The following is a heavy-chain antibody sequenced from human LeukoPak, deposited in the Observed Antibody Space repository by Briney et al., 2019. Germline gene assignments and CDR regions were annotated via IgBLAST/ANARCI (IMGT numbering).Heavy chain of an antibody. Sequence: GESLTLSCAASGFTFSSYAMSWVRQAPGKGLEWVADISGSGGSTYYADSVKGRFTTSRDNSKNTLYRQMNSLRAEDTAVYYCAKDLREAMAPNNWFDPWGQGTLVTVSS. CDR3: AKDLREAMAPNNWFDP. D-gene: IGHD5-18*01. CDR2: ISGSGGST. CDR1: GFTFSSYA. J-gene: IGHJ5*02. V-gene: IGHV3-23*01.